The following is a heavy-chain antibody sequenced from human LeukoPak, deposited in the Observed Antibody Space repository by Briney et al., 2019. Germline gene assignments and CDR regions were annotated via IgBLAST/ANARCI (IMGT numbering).Heavy chain of an antibody. V-gene: IGHV4-4*02. CDR1: GFAFSSYW. CDR3: ARAGIAAAGTLDY. Sequence: PGGSLRLSCAASGFAFSSYWMSWVRQPPGKGLEWIGEIYHSGSTNYNPSLKSRVTISVDKSKNQFSLKLSSVTAADTAVYYCARAGIAAAGTLDYWGQGTLVTVSS. J-gene: IGHJ4*02. D-gene: IGHD6-13*01. CDR2: IYHSGST.